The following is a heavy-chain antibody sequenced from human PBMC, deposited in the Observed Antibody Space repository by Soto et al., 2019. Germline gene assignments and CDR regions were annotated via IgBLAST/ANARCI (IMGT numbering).Heavy chain of an antibody. CDR3: AKSRLLSHLEELIRYYFDY. Sequence: GGSLRLSCAASGFTFSSYAMSWVRQAPGKGLEWVSAISGSGGSTYYADSVKGRFTISRDNSKNTLYLQMNSLRAEDTAVYYCAKSRLLSHLEELIRYYFDYWGQGTLVTVSS. J-gene: IGHJ4*02. D-gene: IGHD3-16*01. CDR2: ISGSGGST. V-gene: IGHV3-23*01. CDR1: GFTFSSYA.